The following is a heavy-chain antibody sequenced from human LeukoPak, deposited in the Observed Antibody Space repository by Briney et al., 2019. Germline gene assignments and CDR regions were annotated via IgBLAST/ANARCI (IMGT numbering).Heavy chain of an antibody. J-gene: IGHJ4*02. CDR1: GDSISSSSYY. V-gene: IGHV4-39*01. CDR3: ARPQYYYDSNGYYSLYYFDY. D-gene: IGHD3-22*01. Sequence: PSETLSLTCTVSGDSISSSSYYWGWIRQPPGKGLEWIGNIYYSGSTYYNPSLRSRLTISLDTSKNQFSLTLSSVTAADTAVYYCARPQYYYDSNGYYSLYYFDYWGQGTVVTVSS. CDR2: IYYSGST.